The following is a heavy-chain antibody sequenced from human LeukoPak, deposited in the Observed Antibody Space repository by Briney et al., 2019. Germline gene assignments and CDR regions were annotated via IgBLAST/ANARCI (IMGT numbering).Heavy chain of an antibody. CDR3: ASLEMATIDHTYYFDY. CDR1: GGTFSSYA. J-gene: IGHJ4*02. V-gene: IGHV1-69*05. CDR2: IIPIFGTA. D-gene: IGHD5-24*01. Sequence: SVKVSCKASGGTFSSYAISWVRQAPGQGLEWTGGIIPIFGTANYAQKFQGRVTITTDESTSTAYMELSSLRSEDTAVYYCASLEMATIDHTYYFDYWGQGTLVTVSS.